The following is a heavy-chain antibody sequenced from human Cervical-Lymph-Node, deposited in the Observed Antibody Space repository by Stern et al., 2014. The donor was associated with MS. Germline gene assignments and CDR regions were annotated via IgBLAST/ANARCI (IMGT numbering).Heavy chain of an antibody. CDR3: AGGTVAGLFDY. Sequence: QVQLQESGPGLVQPSQTLSLTCTVSGGSINIGDYYWSRIRHLHGQGLEWIGYIYNIGSTSYNPSLKSRVSISVDTSKNQFSLNLNSVTAADTAVYYCAGGTVAGLFDYWGQGTLVTVSS. J-gene: IGHJ4*02. D-gene: IGHD6-19*01. CDR1: GGSINIGDYY. V-gene: IGHV4-31*03. CDR2: IYNIGST.